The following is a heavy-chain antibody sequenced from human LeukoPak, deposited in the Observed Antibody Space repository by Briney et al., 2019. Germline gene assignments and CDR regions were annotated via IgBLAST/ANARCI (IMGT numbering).Heavy chain of an antibody. CDR1: GFTFSSYA. D-gene: IGHD1-1*01. CDR2: ISGSGGST. Sequence: GGSLRLSCAASGFTFSSYAMSWVRQAPGKGLGWVSAISGSGGSTYYADSVKGRFTISRDNSKNTLYLQMNSLRAEDTAVYYCAKQLERAYGMDVWGQGTTVTVSS. J-gene: IGHJ6*02. V-gene: IGHV3-23*01. CDR3: AKQLERAYGMDV.